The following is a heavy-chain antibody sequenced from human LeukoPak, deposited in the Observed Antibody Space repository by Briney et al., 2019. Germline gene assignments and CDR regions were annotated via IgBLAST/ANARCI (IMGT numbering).Heavy chain of an antibody. CDR1: GFTFSSYG. Sequence: GESLKISCAASGFTFSSYGMHWVRQAPGKGLEWVAVIWYDGSNKYYADSVKGRFTISRDNPKNTLYLQMNSLRAEDTAVYYCARGVIAAAGIVDYWGQGTLVTVPS. D-gene: IGHD6-13*01. CDR2: IWYDGSNK. J-gene: IGHJ4*02. CDR3: ARGVIAAAGIVDY. V-gene: IGHV3-33*01.